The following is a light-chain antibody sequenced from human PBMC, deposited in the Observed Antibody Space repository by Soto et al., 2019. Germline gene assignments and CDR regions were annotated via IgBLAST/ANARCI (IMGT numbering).Light chain of an antibody. Sequence: QSVLTQPPSASGTPGQRVTISCSGSSSNIGSHTVNWYQQLPGTAPKLLMYSNNQRPSGVPDRFSGSKFGTSASLAISGLQSEDEADYYCAKWDDGLNGYVFGTGTKVTVL. V-gene: IGLV1-44*01. CDR2: SNN. CDR1: SSNIGSHT. J-gene: IGLJ1*01. CDR3: AKWDDGLNGYV.